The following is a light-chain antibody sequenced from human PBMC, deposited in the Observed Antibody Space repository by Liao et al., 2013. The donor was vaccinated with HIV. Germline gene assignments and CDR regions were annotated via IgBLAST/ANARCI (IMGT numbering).Light chain of an antibody. V-gene: IGLV3-1*01. CDR2: QDS. CDR3: QAWDSSTLVV. J-gene: IGLJ2*01. CDR1: KLGDKY. Sequence: SYELTQPPSVSVSPGQAASITCSGDKLGDKYACWYQQKPGQSPVLVIYQDSQRPSGIPERFSGSNSGNTATLTISGTQPMDEADYYCQAWDSSTLVVFGGGTKLIVL.